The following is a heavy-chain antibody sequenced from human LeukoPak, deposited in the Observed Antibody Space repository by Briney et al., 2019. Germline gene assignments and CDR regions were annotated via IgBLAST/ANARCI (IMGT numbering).Heavy chain of an antibody. CDR1: GFTFSSYE. CDR2: ISSSGSTI. Sequence: PGGSLRLSCAASGFTFSSYEMNWVRQAPGKGLEWVSYISSSGSTIYYADSVKGRFTISRDNAKNSLYLQMNSLRAEDTAAYYCARDQGYSYGDDLFDYWGQGTLVTVSS. J-gene: IGHJ4*02. D-gene: IGHD5-18*01. CDR3: ARDQGYSYGDDLFDY. V-gene: IGHV3-48*03.